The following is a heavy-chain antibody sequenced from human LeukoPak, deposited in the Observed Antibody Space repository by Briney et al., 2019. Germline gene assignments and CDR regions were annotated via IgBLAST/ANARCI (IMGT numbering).Heavy chain of an antibody. CDR3: ARGLHFYYYGSGSRGD. D-gene: IGHD3-10*01. CDR2: FDPEDGET. Sequence: ASVKVSCKVSGYTLTELSMHWVRQAPGKGLEWMGGFDPEDGETIYAQKFQGRVTMTEDTSTDTAYMELSSLRSEDTAVYYCARGLHFYYYGSGSRGDWGQGTLVTVSS. V-gene: IGHV1-24*01. J-gene: IGHJ4*02. CDR1: GYTLTELS.